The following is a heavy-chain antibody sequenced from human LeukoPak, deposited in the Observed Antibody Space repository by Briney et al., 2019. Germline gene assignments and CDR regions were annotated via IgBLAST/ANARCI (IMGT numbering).Heavy chain of an antibody. V-gene: IGHV4-38-2*01. CDR2: IYHSGST. Sequence: SETRSLTCAVSGYSISSGHYWGWIRQPPGKGLEWIGSIYHSGSTYYNPSLKSRVTISLDTSKNQFSLKLSSVTAADTAVYYCARGAVSGSSWAFDYWGQGTLVTVSS. CDR3: ARGAVSGSSWAFDY. J-gene: IGHJ4*02. D-gene: IGHD6-13*01. CDR1: GYSISSGHY.